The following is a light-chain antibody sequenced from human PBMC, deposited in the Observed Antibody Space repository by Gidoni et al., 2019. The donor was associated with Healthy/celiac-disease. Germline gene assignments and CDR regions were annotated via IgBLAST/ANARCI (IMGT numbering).Light chain of an antibody. Sequence: IQLTQPPSSLSASVGARVTITCRASQGISSYLAWYQQKPGKAPKLLIYAASTLQSGVPSSFSGSGSGTDFTLTISSLQPEDFATYYCQQLNSYPPITFGQXTRLEIK. CDR3: QQLNSYPPIT. V-gene: IGKV1-9*01. J-gene: IGKJ5*01. CDR2: AAS. CDR1: QGISSY.